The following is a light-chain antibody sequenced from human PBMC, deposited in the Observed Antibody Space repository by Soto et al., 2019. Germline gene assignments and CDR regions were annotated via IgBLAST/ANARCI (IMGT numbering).Light chain of an antibody. J-gene: IGLJ2*01. CDR3: MLYMGGGLVV. Sequence: QAVVTQEPSFSVSPGGTVTLTCGLTSGSVSTTYYPRWYQQTPGQAPRTLIYSTNIRSSGVPDRFSGSILGNKAALTITGAQADDESDYHCMLYMGGGLVVFGGVTKLTVL. CDR2: STN. CDR1: SGSVSTTYY. V-gene: IGLV8-61*01.